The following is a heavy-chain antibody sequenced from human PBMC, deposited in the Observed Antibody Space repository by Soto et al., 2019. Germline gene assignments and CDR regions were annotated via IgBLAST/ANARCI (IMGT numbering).Heavy chain of an antibody. J-gene: IGHJ6*02. D-gene: IGHD6-19*01. CDR1: GFTFSSYS. CDR3: ARETFSSAVQENYYYYGMYV. CDR2: ISSGSSTI. V-gene: IGHV3-48*02. Sequence: EVQLVESGGGLVQPGGSLRLSCAASGFTFSSYSMNWVRQAPGKGLEWVSYISSGSSTIYYADSVKGRFTISRDNAKNSLYLQMNSLRDDDTAVYYCARETFSSAVQENYYYYGMYVWGQVTTVTVSS.